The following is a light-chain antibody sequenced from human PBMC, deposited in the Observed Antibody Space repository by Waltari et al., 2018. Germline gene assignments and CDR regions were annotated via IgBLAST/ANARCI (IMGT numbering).Light chain of an antibody. Sequence: EIVLTQSPGTLSLSPGERATLSCRASQSVTSSSLAWYQQKPGQAPRLLIYGASSRGTGIPDRISGSGSGTDFTLTISRLEAEDFAVYYCQQYGNSPKTFGQGTKLEI. CDR1: QSVTSSS. V-gene: IGKV3-20*01. CDR2: GAS. CDR3: QQYGNSPKT. J-gene: IGKJ2*01.